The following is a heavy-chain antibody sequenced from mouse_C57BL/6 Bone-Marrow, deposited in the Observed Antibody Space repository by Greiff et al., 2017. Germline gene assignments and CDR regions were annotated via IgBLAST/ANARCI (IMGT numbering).Heavy chain of an antibody. CDR2: IYPRSGNT. Sequence: QVQLQQSGAELARPGASVKLSCKASGYTFTSYGISWVKQRTGQGLEWIGEIYPRSGNTYYNEKFKGKATLTADKSSSTAYMELRSLTSEGSAVYFWARKGIVKGSTTVFITTVVAGYFDVWGTGTTVTVSS. CDR3: ARKGIVKGSTTVFITTVVAGYFDV. CDR1: GYTFTSYG. D-gene: IGHD1-1*01. V-gene: IGHV1-81*01. J-gene: IGHJ1*03.